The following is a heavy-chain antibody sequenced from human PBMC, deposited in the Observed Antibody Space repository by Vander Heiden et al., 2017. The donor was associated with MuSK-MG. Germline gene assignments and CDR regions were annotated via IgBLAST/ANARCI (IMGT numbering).Heavy chain of an antibody. CDR3: AKSKDYYGSGSSADV. V-gene: IGHV3-23*01. J-gene: IGHJ6*02. CDR2: ISGSGGST. CDR1: GFTFSSYA. Sequence: VQLLESGGGLVQPGGSLRLSCAASGFTFSSYAMTWVCQAPGKGLEWVSAISGSGGSTDYADSVKGRFTISRDNSKNTLYLQMNSLRAEDTAVYYCAKSKDYYGSGSSADVWGQGTTVTVSS. D-gene: IGHD3-10*01.